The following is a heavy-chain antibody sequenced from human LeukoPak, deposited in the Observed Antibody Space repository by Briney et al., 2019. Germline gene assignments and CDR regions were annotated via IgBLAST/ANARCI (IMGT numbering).Heavy chain of an antibody. Sequence: GGSLRLSCAASGFTFSSYSMNWVRQAPGKGLEWVSSISSSSSYIYHADSVKGRLTISRDNAKNSLYLQMNSLRAEDTAVYYCARRAGAYSHPYDYWGQGTLVTVSS. CDR1: GFTFSSYS. D-gene: IGHD4/OR15-4a*01. CDR3: ARRAGAYSHPYDY. V-gene: IGHV3-21*04. CDR2: ISSSSSYI. J-gene: IGHJ4*02.